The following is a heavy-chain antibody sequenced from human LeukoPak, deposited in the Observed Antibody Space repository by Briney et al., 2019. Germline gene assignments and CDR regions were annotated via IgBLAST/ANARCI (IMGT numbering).Heavy chain of an antibody. CDR1: GSTFSSYW. Sequence: GGSLRLSCVASGSTFSSYWMHWVRQAPGKGLVWVSRINSDGSSTSYADSVKGRFTISRDNAKNTPYLQMNSLRAEDTAVYYCARAQIAVTEMFDYWGQGTLVTVSS. J-gene: IGHJ4*02. CDR3: ARAQIAVTEMFDY. V-gene: IGHV3-74*01. D-gene: IGHD2-21*02. CDR2: INSDGSST.